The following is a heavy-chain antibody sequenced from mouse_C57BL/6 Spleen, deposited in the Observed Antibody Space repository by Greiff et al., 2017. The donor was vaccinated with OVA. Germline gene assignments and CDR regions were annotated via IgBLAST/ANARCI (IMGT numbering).Heavy chain of an antibody. D-gene: IGHD1-1*01. V-gene: IGHV1-19*01. CDR2: IHPYNGGT. Sequence: VQLQQSGPVLVKPGASVQMSCKASGYTFTDYYMNWVKQSHGKSLEWIGVIHPYNGGTSYNPKFKGKATLTVDKSSSTAYMELNSLTSEDSAVYYCARRNYGSRAYAMDYWGQGTSVTVSS. J-gene: IGHJ4*01. CDR1: GYTFTDYY. CDR3: ARRNYGSRAYAMDY.